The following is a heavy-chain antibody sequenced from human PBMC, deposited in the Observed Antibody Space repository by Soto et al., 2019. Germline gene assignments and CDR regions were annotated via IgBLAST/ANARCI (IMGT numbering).Heavy chain of an antibody. CDR3: AREGSYSAYNFAHGIQLWSFDF. CDR1: GGSINTFY. Sequence: SETLSLTCTVPGGSINTFYWSWVRQPAGKGLGWIGRIFSSGSTSFNPSLESRVAMSVDTSKNHFSLNLSSVTAADMAVYYCAREGSYSAYNFAHGIQLWSFDFWGQGALVTVSS. J-gene: IGHJ4*02. CDR2: IFSSGST. D-gene: IGHD5-12*01. V-gene: IGHV4-4*07.